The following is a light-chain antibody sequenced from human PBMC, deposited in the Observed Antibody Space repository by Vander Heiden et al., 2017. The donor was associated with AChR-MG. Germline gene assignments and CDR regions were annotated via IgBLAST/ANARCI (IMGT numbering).Light chain of an antibody. CDR1: QDVGNF. J-gene: IGKJ5*01. CDR3: QQYGNFPSIT. Sequence: IQMTQSPSSLSAFVGARVTITCQASQDVGNFLNWYQQKPGKAPKLLIYDATNLQTGVPSRFSGSGSGRDFTFTIISLQPEDIATYYCQQYGNFPSITFGQGTRLDIK. V-gene: IGKV1-33*01. CDR2: DAT.